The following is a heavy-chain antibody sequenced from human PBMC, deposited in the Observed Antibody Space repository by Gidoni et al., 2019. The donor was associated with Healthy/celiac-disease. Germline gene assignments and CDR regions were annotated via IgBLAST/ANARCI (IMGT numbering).Heavy chain of an antibody. V-gene: IGHV3-30*18. CDR2: ISYDGSNK. D-gene: IGHD2-21*02. CDR3: AKDLEGLPDFDY. CDR1: GFTFSSYG. J-gene: IGHJ4*02. Sequence: QVQLVESGGGVVQPGRSLRLSCAASGFTFSSYGMHWVRQAPGKGLEWVAVISYDGSNKYYADSVKGRFTISRDNSKNTLYLQMNSLRAEDTAVYYCAKDLEGLPDFDYWGQGTLVTVSS.